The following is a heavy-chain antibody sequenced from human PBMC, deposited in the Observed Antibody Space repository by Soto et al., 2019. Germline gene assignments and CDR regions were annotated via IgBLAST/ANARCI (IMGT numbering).Heavy chain of an antibody. J-gene: IGHJ5*02. V-gene: IGHV4-4*07. D-gene: IGHD3-22*01. Sequence: QVQLQELGPGLVKASETLSLSCTVSGHSISADYWSWIRQPAGKRLEWIGRVDASGNTNYNPSLKSRVTMSVDTSKNQFFLKVRSVTAADTAMYFCARDVGGSVVPHWFDPWGQGALVTVSS. CDR2: VDASGNT. CDR3: ARDVGGSVVPHWFDP. CDR1: GHSISADY.